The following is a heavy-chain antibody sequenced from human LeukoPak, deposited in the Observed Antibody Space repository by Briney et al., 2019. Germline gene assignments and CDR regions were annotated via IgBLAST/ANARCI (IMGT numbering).Heavy chain of an antibody. V-gene: IGHV3-7*01. CDR2: INEDGSEA. CDR3: ARREWLRHERTGYYAFDA. Sequence: GGSLRLSCAASGFTFSRFWMSWVRQAPDKGLEWVANINEDGSEAYYVDLVKGRFTISRDNPKNSVSLQMNSLRAEDTALYYCARREWLRHERTGYYAFDAWGQGTLVTVSS. J-gene: IGHJ5*02. CDR1: GFTFSRFW. D-gene: IGHD1-26*01.